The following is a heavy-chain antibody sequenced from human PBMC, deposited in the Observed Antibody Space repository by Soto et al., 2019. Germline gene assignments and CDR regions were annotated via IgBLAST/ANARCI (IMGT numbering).Heavy chain of an antibody. CDR1: GFTFSSYP. V-gene: IGHV3-23*01. CDR2: ISGSGGST. Sequence: GGSLRLSCAASGFTFSSYPMXWVRQAPGKGLEWVSAISGSGGSTYYADSVKGRFTISRDNSKNTLYLQMNSLRAEDTAVYYCTRARSYYYYGMDVWGQGTTVTVSS. CDR3: TRARSYYYYGMDV. J-gene: IGHJ6*02.